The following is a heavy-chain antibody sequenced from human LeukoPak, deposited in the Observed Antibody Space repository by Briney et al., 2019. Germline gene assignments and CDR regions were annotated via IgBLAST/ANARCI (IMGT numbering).Heavy chain of an antibody. Sequence: PGGSLRLSCAASGFTFDDYAMHWVRQAPGKGLEWVSGISWNSGSIGYADSVKGRFTISRDDAKNSLYLQMNSLRAEDTALYYCAGWGSVHFDIWGQGTMVTVSS. CDR3: AGWGSVHFDI. CDR1: GFTFDDYA. V-gene: IGHV3-9*01. CDR2: ISWNSGSI. D-gene: IGHD3-10*01. J-gene: IGHJ3*02.